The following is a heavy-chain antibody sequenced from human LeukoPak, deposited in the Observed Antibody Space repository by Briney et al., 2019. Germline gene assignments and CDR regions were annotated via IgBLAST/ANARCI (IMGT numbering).Heavy chain of an antibody. V-gene: IGHV4-39*01. J-gene: IGHJ4*02. CDR3: ARHKTGSFSTASDC. CDR1: GASIRSDTYNYY. CDR2: IFHSGST. D-gene: IGHD1-26*01. Sequence: PSETLSLTCTVSGASIRSDTYNYYWGWLRQPPGTGLEWIGSIFHSGSTSYNPSLKSRVTISVDTSKNHFRLNLNSMTASDTAVYYCARHKTGSFSTASDCWGQGTLVTVSS.